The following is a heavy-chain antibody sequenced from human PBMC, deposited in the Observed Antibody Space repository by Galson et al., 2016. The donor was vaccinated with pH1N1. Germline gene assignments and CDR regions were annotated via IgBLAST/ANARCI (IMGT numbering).Heavy chain of an antibody. CDR2: IDWDDDK. V-gene: IGHV2-70*01. CDR1: GFSLSSSGMC. Sequence: PALVKPTQTLTLTCTFSGFSLSSSGMCVSWIRQPPGKALEWLALIDWDDDKYYSTSLKTRLTISKDTSKNQVILTMTNMDPVDTTTYYCARFQYGDYGKFFYYWGQATLVTVSS. J-gene: IGHJ4*02. D-gene: IGHD4-17*01. CDR3: ARFQYGDYGKFFYY.